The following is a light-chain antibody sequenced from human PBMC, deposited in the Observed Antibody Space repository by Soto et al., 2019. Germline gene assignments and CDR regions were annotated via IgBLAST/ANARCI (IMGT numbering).Light chain of an antibody. CDR1: SSDVGGHDY. Sequence: QPVLTQPASVSGSRGQSITISCTGTSSDVGGHDYVSWYQQHPGKAPKLMISDVSNRPSGVSNRFSGSKSGNTASLTISGLQAEDEADYYCSSYSSSSTLYVFGTGTKLTVL. CDR2: DVS. V-gene: IGLV2-14*03. CDR3: SSYSSSSTLYV. J-gene: IGLJ1*01.